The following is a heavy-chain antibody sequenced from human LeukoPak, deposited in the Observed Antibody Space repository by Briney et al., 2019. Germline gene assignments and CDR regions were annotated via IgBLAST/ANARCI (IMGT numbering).Heavy chain of an antibody. CDR3: ARADSWYGDYRGYFDY. D-gene: IGHD4-17*01. CDR2: ISSSSSYI. Sequence: GGSLRLSCAASGFTFSSYSMNWVRQASGKGLEWVSSISSSSSYIYYADSVKGRFTISRDNAKNSPYLQMNSLRAEDTAVYYCARADSWYGDYRGYFDYWGQGTLVTVSS. CDR1: GFTFSSYS. V-gene: IGHV3-21*01. J-gene: IGHJ4*02.